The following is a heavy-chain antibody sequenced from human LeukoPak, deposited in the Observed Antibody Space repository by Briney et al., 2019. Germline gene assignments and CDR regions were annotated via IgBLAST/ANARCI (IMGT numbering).Heavy chain of an antibody. Sequence: GGSLRLSCAASGFTVSSNYMSWVRQAPGKGLEWVSVIYSGGSTYYADSVKGRFTISRDNSKNTLYLQMNSLRAEDTAAYYCARDQLIAARRFDYWGQGTLVTVSS. V-gene: IGHV3-66*02. J-gene: IGHJ4*02. CDR1: GFTVSSNY. D-gene: IGHD6-6*01. CDR3: ARDQLIAARRFDY. CDR2: IYSGGST.